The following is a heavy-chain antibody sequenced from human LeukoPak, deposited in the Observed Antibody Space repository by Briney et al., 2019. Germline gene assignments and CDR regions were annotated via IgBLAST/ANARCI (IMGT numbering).Heavy chain of an antibody. D-gene: IGHD4-17*01. CDR3: ARRNYGDYDHYFDY. V-gene: IGHV4-61*01. J-gene: IGHJ4*02. Sequence: PSETLSLTCTVSGVSVSSGSYYWSWIRQPPGKGLEWIGYIYYSGSTNYNPSLKSRVTISVDTSKNQFSLRLSSVTAADTAVYFCARRNYGDYDHYFDYWGQGTLVTVSS. CDR1: GVSVSSGSYY. CDR2: IYYSGST.